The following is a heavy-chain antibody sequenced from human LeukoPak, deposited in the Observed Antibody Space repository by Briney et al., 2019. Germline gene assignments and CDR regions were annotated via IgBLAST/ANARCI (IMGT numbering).Heavy chain of an antibody. V-gene: IGHV3-73*01. CDR3: TIVEYCGGDCYP. D-gene: IGHD2-21*02. J-gene: IGHJ5*02. CDR1: GFTFSGSA. CDR2: IRSKAHSYAT. Sequence: GGSLRLSCAASGFTFSGSAMHWVRQASGKGLEWVGRIRSKAHSYATAYAASVKGRSTISRDDSKNTAYLQMNSLKTEDTAVYYCTIVEYCGGDCYPWGQGTLVTVSS.